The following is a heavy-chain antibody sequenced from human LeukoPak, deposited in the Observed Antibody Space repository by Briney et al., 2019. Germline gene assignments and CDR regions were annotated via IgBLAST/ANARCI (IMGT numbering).Heavy chain of an antibody. V-gene: IGHV3-48*01. CDR3: ARERDGYNYYYFDY. Sequence: GGSLRLSCAASGFTFSSYSMNWVRQAPGKGLEWVSYISSSSSTIYYADSVKGRFTISRDNAKNSLYLQMNSLRAEDTAVYYCARERDGYNYYYFDYWGQGTLVTVSS. D-gene: IGHD5-24*01. CDR1: GFTFSSYS. CDR2: ISSSSSTI. J-gene: IGHJ4*02.